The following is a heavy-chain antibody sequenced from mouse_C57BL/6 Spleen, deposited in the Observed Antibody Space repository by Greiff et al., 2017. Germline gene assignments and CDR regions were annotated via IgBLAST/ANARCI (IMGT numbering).Heavy chain of an antibody. CDR1: GYTFTSYW. V-gene: IGHV1-69*01. CDR3: ARSLITRRFDV. CDR2: IDPSDSYT. D-gene: IGHD1-1*01. J-gene: IGHJ1*03. Sequence: QVQLQQSGAELVMPGASVKLSCKASGYTFTSYWMHWVKQRPGQGLEWIGEIDPSDSYTNYTQKFKGKSTLTVDKSSSTAYMQLSSLTSEDSAVYYCARSLITRRFDVWGTGTTVTVSS.